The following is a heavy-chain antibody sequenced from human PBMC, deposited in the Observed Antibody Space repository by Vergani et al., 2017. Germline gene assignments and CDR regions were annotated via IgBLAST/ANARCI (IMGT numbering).Heavy chain of an antibody. CDR1: GFTFSSYS. D-gene: IGHD3-22*01. CDR2: ISSSSSYI. V-gene: IGHV3-21*01. J-gene: IGHJ4*02. Sequence: EVQLVESGGGLVQPGGSLRLSCAASGFTFSSYSMNWVRQAPGKGLEWVSSISSSSSYIYYADSVKGRFTISRDNAKNSLYLQMNSLRAEDTAVYYCAKDWYDSSGYYLYWGQGTLVTVSS. CDR3: AKDWYDSSGYYLY.